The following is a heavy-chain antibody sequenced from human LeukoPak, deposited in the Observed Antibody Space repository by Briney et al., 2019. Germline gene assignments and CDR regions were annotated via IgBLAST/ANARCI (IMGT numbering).Heavy chain of an antibody. CDR3: ARVTYYDILTGPSPYAFDI. V-gene: IGHV3-20*01. CDR2: INWNGGST. J-gene: IGHJ3*02. CDR1: GFTFSSYW. D-gene: IGHD3-9*01. Sequence: GGSLRLSCAASGFTFSSYWMSWVRQALGKGLEWVSGINWNGGSTGYADSVKGRFTISRDNAKNSLYLQMNSLRAEDTALYHCARVTYYDILTGPSPYAFDIWGQGTMVTVSS.